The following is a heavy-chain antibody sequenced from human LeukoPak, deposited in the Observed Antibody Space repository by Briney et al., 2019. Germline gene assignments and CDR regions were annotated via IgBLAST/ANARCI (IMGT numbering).Heavy chain of an antibody. CDR3: ARDPDIVRGLDFDS. D-gene: IGHD3-10*01. Sequence: GGSLRLSCAASGFTFSSDWMNWVRQAPGKGLEWVANINQDGSQTYYVDSVKGRFTISRDNAQNSLYLQMNSLRADDTALYYCARDPDIVRGLDFDSWGQGTLVTVSS. J-gene: IGHJ4*02. CDR1: GFTFSSDW. V-gene: IGHV3-7*03. CDR2: INQDGSQT.